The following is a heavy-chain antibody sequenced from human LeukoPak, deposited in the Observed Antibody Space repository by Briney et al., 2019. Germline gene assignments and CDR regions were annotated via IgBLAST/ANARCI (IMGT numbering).Heavy chain of an antibody. CDR3: ARGHISSSSCYYGMDV. V-gene: IGHV4-59*01. Sequence: SETLSLTCTVSGGSISKYYWSWIRQPAAKGLEWIAYIYYSGSTNYNPSLKSRVTISVDTSKNQFSLKLSTVTAADTAAYRCARGHISSSSCYYGMDVWGQGTTVTVSS. D-gene: IGHD6-6*01. CDR2: IYYSGST. CDR1: GGSISKYY. J-gene: IGHJ6*02.